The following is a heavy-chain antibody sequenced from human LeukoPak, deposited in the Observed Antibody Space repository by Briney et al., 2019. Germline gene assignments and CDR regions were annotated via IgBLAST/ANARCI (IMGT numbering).Heavy chain of an antibody. J-gene: IGHJ4*02. D-gene: IGHD3-16*01. CDR1: GGSISSGGYY. CDR2: IYYSGST. V-gene: IGHV4-31*03. Sequence: PSETLSLTCTVSGGSISSGGYYWSWLRQHPGKGLEWIGYIYYSGSTYYNPSLKSRVTISVDTSKNQFSLKLSSVTAADTAVYYCNGIWGQGKYYFDYWGQGTLVTVSS. CDR3: NGIWGQGKYYFDY.